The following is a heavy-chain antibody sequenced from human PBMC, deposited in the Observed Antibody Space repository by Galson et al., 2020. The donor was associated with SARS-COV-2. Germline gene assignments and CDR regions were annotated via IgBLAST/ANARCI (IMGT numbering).Heavy chain of an antibody. CDR1: GGSISSSSYY. J-gene: IGHJ6*03. V-gene: IGHV4-39*07. D-gene: IGHD3-3*01. CDR3: ARGVGGFLEWFHYMDV. Sequence: SETLSLTCTVSGGSISSSSYYWGWIRQPPGKGLEGIVSIDYSGSTYYNPSLKGRVTISVDTSKNQFSLKLSSVTAADTAVYYCARGVGGFLEWFHYMDVWGKGTTVTVSS. CDR2: IDYSGST.